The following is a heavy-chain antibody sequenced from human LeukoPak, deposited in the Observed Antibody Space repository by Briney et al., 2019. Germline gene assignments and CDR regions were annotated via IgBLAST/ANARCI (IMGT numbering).Heavy chain of an antibody. V-gene: IGHV4-28*05. D-gene: IGHD4-17*01. Sequence: SPSETLSLTCAVSGYSISSSNYWAWIRQPPGKGLAWIGHIYYSGGIYYNPSLKSRVTMSVDTSKNQFSLKLSSVTAVDTAVYYCARKATTGPTKAAFDIWGQGTMVTVSS. CDR3: ARKATTGPTKAAFDI. CDR1: GYSISSSNY. CDR2: IYYSGGI. J-gene: IGHJ3*02.